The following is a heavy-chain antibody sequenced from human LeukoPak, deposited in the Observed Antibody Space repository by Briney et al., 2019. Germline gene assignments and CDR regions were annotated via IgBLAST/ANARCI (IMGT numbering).Heavy chain of an antibody. J-gene: IGHJ5*02. V-gene: IGHV3-23*01. CDR2: ISGSGGST. Sequence: GGSLRLSCAASGFTFSSYAMSWVRQAPGKGLEWVSVISGSGGSTYYVDSVKGRFTISRDNSKNTLSLQMNSLRAEDTAVYYCAKGDSGYYYDSSVYLNWFDPWGQGTLVTVSS. D-gene: IGHD3-22*01. CDR3: AKGDSGYYYDSSVYLNWFDP. CDR1: GFTFSSYA.